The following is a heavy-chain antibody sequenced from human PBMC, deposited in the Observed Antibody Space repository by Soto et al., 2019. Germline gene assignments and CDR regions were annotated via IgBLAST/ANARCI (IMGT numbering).Heavy chain of an antibody. V-gene: IGHV6-1*01. Sequence: PSQSLPLTCSISGDSVSSNIAAWNWIRQSPSRGLEWLGRTYYRSKWYNDYAVSVKSRITINPDTSKNQFSLQLNSVTPEDTAVYYCARDLPYDILTGYYPPYYYGMDV. CDR3: ARDLPYDILTGYYPPYYYGMDV. CDR2: TYYRSKWYN. J-gene: IGHJ6*01. D-gene: IGHD3-9*01. CDR1: GDSVSSNIAA.